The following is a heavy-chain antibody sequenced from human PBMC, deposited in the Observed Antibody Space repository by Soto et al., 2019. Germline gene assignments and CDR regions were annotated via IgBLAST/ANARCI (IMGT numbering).Heavy chain of an antibody. D-gene: IGHD6-19*01. CDR1: GGSISSSSYY. Sequence: QLQLQESGPGLVKPSETLSLTCTVSGGSISSSSYYWGWIRQPPGKGLEWIGSIYYSGSTYYNPSLKSRVTISVDTSKTQFSLKLRSVTAADTAVYYCARIIAVDDKFPLDYWGQGTLVTVSS. CDR2: IYYSGST. V-gene: IGHV4-39*01. CDR3: ARIIAVDDKFPLDY. J-gene: IGHJ4*02.